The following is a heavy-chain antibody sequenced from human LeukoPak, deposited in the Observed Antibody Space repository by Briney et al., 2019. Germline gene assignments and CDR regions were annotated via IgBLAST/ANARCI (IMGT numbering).Heavy chain of an antibody. CDR1: GGTFSSYA. CDR2: IIPIFGTA. V-gene: IGHV1-69*13. Sequence: SVNVSCKASGGTFSSYAISWVRQAPGQGLEWMGGIIPIFGTANYAQKFQGRVTITADESTSTAYMELSSLRSEDTAVYYCARAGAYVLRFLEWSLDIWGQGTMVTVSS. D-gene: IGHD3-3*01. J-gene: IGHJ3*02. CDR3: ARAGAYVLRFLEWSLDI.